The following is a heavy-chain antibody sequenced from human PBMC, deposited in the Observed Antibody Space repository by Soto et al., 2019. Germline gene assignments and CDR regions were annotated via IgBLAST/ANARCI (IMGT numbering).Heavy chain of an antibody. V-gene: IGHV1-46*01. J-gene: IGHJ6*02. CDR2: INPSGGIT. CDR3: ASSPAFSSSWYGIPPDPSHGMDV. D-gene: IGHD6-13*01. CDR1: GYTFTSFY. Sequence: QVQLVQSGAEVKKPGSSVKVSCKSSGYTFTSFYIHWVRQAPGQGLEGMGIINPSGGITNFAQRFQGRVTMTRDMSTNTHYMELSSLKSDDTAVYYCASSPAFSSSWYGIPPDPSHGMDVWGQGTTVTVS.